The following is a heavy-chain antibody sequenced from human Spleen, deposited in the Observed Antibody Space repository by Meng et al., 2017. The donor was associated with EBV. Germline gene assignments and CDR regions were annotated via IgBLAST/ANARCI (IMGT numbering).Heavy chain of an antibody. J-gene: IGHJ4*02. CDR3: AHIEDCPDY. Sequence: LEEAGAAGGKRTRRVGRRWGWSGVAGGNSGVGVCWTRQPQGKALEWLALIYWDDDKRYSPSLKSRLTITKDTSKNQVVLTMTNMDPVDTATYYCAHIEDCPDYWGQGTLVTVSS. CDR1: GVAGGNSGVG. V-gene: IGHV2-5*02. D-gene: IGHD2-21*02. CDR2: IYWDDDK.